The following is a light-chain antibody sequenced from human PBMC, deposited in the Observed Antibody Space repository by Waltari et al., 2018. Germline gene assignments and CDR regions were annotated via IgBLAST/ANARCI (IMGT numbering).Light chain of an antibody. Sequence: QSALTQPASVSGSPGQPITISCTGTSSDVGSYSLVSWYRQHPGEAPRVIIFEDTKRPSGVSNRFPGSKSGNTASLTISGRQAEDEADYYCCSYTLTNTWLFGGGTKLTVL. CDR1: SSDVGSYSL. V-gene: IGLV2-23*01. J-gene: IGLJ3*02. CDR3: CSYTLTNTWL. CDR2: EDT.